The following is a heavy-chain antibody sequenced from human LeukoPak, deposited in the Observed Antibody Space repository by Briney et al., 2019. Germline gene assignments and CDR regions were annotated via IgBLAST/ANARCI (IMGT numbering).Heavy chain of an antibody. CDR2: ISSSSSYI. J-gene: IGHJ4*02. CDR1: GFTFSSYS. CDR3: ARDYGDYGWLGY. Sequence: PGGSLRLSCAASGFTFSSYSMNWVRQAPGKGLEWVSSISSSSSYIYYADSVKGRFTISRDNAKNSLYLQMNSLRAEDTAVYYCARDYGDYGWLGYWGQGTLVTVSS. D-gene: IGHD4-17*01. V-gene: IGHV3-21*01.